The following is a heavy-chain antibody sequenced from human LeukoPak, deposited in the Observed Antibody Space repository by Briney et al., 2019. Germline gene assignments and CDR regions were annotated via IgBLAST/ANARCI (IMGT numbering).Heavy chain of an antibody. Sequence: SETLSLTCAVYGGSFSGYYWSWIRQPPGKGLEWIGEINHSGSTNYNPSLKSRVTISVDRSKNQFSLSLYSVTAADTAVYYCARNARNDILTGAYYFDYWGQGTLVTVSS. J-gene: IGHJ4*02. CDR3: ARNARNDILTGAYYFDY. V-gene: IGHV4-34*01. D-gene: IGHD3-9*01. CDR2: INHSGST. CDR1: GGSFSGYY.